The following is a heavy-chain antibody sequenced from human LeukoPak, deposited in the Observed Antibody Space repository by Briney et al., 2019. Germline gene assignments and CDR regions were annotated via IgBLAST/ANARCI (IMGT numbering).Heavy chain of an antibody. CDR1: GFTFDDYA. CDR2: ISWNSGSI. CDR3: AKDFRAAAAGSFDY. Sequence: GGSLRLSCAASGFTFDDYAMHWVRHAPGKGLEWVSGISWNSGSIGYADSVKGRFTISRDNAKNSLYLQMNSLRAEDTALYYCAKDFRAAAAGSFDYWGQGTLVTVSS. V-gene: IGHV3-9*01. D-gene: IGHD6-13*01. J-gene: IGHJ4*02.